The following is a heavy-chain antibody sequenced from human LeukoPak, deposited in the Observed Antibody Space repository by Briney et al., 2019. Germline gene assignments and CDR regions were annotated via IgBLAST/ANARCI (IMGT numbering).Heavy chain of an antibody. Sequence: SEPLSLTCTVSGGSISSYYWSWIWQPPGKGLEWIGYIYYSGSTNYNPSLKSRVTISVDTSKNQFSLKLSSVTAADTAVYYCARGQSIVGATGDYWGQGTLVTVSS. CDR1: GGSISSYY. CDR2: IYYSGST. J-gene: IGHJ4*02. D-gene: IGHD1-26*01. CDR3: ARGQSIVGATGDY. V-gene: IGHV4-59*12.